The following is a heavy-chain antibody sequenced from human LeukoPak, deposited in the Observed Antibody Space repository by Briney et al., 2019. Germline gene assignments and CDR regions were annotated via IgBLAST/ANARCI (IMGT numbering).Heavy chain of an antibody. CDR1: GGSISSYY. Sequence: PSETLSLTCTVSGGSISSYYWSWIRQPPGKGLEWIGYIYYSGSTNYNPSLKSRVTISVDTSKNQFSLKLSSVTAADTAVYYCARDNPLYSSGWDYYFDYWGQGTLVTVSS. CDR2: IYYSGST. V-gene: IGHV4-59*12. J-gene: IGHJ4*02. D-gene: IGHD6-19*01. CDR3: ARDNPLYSSGWDYYFDY.